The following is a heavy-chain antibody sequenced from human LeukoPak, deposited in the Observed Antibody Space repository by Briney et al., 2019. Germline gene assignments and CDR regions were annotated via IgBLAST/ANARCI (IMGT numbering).Heavy chain of an antibody. V-gene: IGHV3-21*01. CDR1: GFTFSSYS. Sequence: PGGSLRLSCAASGFTFSSYSMNWVRQAPGKGLEWVSSISSGGTYKYYADSVKGRLTISRDNAQNSLYLQMNSLRAEDSSVYYCARPTTVTTISADAFDIWGQGTMVTVSS. CDR3: ARPTTVTTISADAFDI. D-gene: IGHD4-17*01. CDR2: ISSGGTYK. J-gene: IGHJ3*02.